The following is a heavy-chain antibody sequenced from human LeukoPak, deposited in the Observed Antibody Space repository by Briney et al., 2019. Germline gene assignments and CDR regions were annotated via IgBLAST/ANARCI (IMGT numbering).Heavy chain of an antibody. CDR3: ARGGYCTNGVCYAFDY. Sequence: ASVKVSCKASGYTFTGYYMHWVRQAPGQGLEWMGWINTNSGGTNYAQKFQGRVTMTRDTSISTAYMELSRLRSDDTAVYYCARGGYCTNGVCYAFDYWGQGTLVTVSS. D-gene: IGHD2-8*01. CDR1: GYTFTGYY. V-gene: IGHV1-2*02. CDR2: INTNSGGT. J-gene: IGHJ4*02.